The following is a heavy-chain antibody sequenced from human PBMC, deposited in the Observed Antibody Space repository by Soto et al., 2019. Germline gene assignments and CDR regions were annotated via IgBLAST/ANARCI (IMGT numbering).Heavy chain of an antibody. D-gene: IGHD3-9*01. J-gene: IGHJ5*02. CDR1: GFTFSSYA. CDR2: ISGSGGGT. CDR3: AKDGNPIPYLTGYYRLGWFDP. Sequence: RGGSLRLSCAASGFTFSSYAMSWVRQAPGKGLEWVSAISGSGGGTYYADSVKGRFTISRDNSKNTLYLQMNSLRAEDTAVYYCAKDGNPIPYLTGYYRLGWFDPWGQGTLVTVSS. V-gene: IGHV3-23*01.